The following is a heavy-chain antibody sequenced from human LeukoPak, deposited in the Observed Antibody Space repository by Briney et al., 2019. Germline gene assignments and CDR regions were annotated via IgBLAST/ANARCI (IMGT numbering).Heavy chain of an antibody. V-gene: IGHV3-74*03. Sequence: GGSLRLSCAVSGFTFRSYWMHWVRQAPRKGLVWVSSIKSDGSSTTYADSVKGRFTISRDNAENTLYLQMNSLRVEDTAVYYCARISTMVRHYWGQGTLVTVSS. J-gene: IGHJ4*02. CDR2: IKSDGSST. CDR1: GFTFRSYW. CDR3: ARISTMVRHY. D-gene: IGHD3-10*01.